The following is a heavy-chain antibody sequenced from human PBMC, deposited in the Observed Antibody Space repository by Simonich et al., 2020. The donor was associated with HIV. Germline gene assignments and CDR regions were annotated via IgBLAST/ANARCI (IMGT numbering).Heavy chain of an antibody. CDR1: GGSFSGYY. J-gene: IGHJ4*02. D-gene: IGHD5-12*01. CDR2: VNYGGST. Sequence: QLQLQESCPGLVKPSETLSLTCTVYGGSFSGYYWSWIRQPPGKGLEWIGSVNYGGSTHYTPSLKSRVTISVETSKNQFSLKLSSVTAADTALYYCARHESGYDSPNDYWGQGTLVTVSS. V-gene: IGHV4-39*01. CDR3: ARHESGYDSPNDY.